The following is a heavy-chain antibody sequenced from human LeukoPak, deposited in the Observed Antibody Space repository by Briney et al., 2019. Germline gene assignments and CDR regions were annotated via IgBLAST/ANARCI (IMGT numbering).Heavy chain of an antibody. V-gene: IGHV4-59*08. CDR1: GGSITSYY. CDR3: ARYDYSYYWAFDN. Sequence: SETLSLTCTVSGGSITSYYWSWIRQPPGKGLVWIGYNYYNQNINYNPSLKSRVTISVDTSKNQFSLKLRYVTAADTAVYYCARYDYSYYWAFDNWGQGTLVTVSS. J-gene: IGHJ4*02. CDR2: NYYNQNI. D-gene: IGHD4-11*01.